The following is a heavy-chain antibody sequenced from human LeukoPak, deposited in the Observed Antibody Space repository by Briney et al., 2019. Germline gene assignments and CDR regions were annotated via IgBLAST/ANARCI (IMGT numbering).Heavy chain of an antibody. J-gene: IGHJ6*02. D-gene: IGHD2-15*01. Sequence: SQTLSLTCTVSGGSISSGGYYWSWIRQHPGKGLEWIGYIYYSGSTYYNPSLKSRVTISVDTSKNQFSLKLSSVTAADTAVYYCARDRGWTLDYGMDVWGQGTTVTVSS. V-gene: IGHV4-31*03. CDR1: GGSISSGGYY. CDR2: IYYSGST. CDR3: ARDRGWTLDYGMDV.